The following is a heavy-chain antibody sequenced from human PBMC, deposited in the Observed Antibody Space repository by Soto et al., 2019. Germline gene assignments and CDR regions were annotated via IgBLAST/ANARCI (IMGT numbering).Heavy chain of an antibody. CDR3: ARESGGATATLDYYYFYMDV. V-gene: IGHV1-2*04. Sequence: QVQLVQSGAEVKEPGASVTVSCRASGDRFTDYYMHWVRQAPGQGLEWMGWINPNSGVTKYAPKFQGWVTMTRDTSSRTVYMQLSRLRFDDTAIYYCARESGGATATLDYYYFYMDVWGTGTTVTVSS. CDR1: GDRFTDYY. D-gene: IGHD5-12*01. CDR2: INPNSGVT. J-gene: IGHJ6*03.